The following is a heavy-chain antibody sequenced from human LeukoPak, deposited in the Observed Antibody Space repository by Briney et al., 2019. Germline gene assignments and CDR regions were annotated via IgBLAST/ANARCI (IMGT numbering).Heavy chain of an antibody. CDR1: GFSFSGYA. CDR2: IGGGGVNT. V-gene: IGHV3-23*01. J-gene: IGHJ5*02. CDR3: AHTPGTTWYANNWLDP. Sequence: GGSLRLSCAASGFSFSGYAMSWVRQAPGKGLEWVSAIGGGGVNTYYADSVKGRFTMSRDDSKNTFYLQAPSLRADDTAVYYCAHTPGTTWYANNWLDPWGQGTLVTVSS. D-gene: IGHD6-13*01.